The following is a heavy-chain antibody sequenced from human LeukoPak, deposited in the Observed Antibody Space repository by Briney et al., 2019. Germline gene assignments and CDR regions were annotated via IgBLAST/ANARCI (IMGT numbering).Heavy chain of an antibody. J-gene: IGHJ4*02. CDR3: ARGPNKVVPAAYFDY. D-gene: IGHD2-2*01. CDR2: IYTSGST. CDR1: GGSISSGSYY. V-gene: IGHV4-61*02. Sequence: SETLSLTCTVSGGSISSGSYYWSWIRQPAGKGLEWIGRIYTSGSTNYNPSLKSRVTISVDTSMNQFSLKLSSVTAADTAVYYCARGPNKVVPAAYFDYWGQGTLVTVSS.